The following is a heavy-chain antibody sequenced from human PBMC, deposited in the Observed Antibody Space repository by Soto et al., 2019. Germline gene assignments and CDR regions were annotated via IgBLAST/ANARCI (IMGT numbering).Heavy chain of an antibody. J-gene: IGHJ4*02. Sequence: ASVKVSCKASGYTFTSYAMHWVRQAPGQRLEWMGWINAGNGNTKYSQKFQGRVTITRDTSASTAHMELSSLRSEDTAVYYCAGGYCSSTSCYAFFYWGQGTLVTVSS. CDR3: AGGYCSSTSCYAFFY. CDR2: INAGNGNT. D-gene: IGHD2-2*01. V-gene: IGHV1-3*01. CDR1: GYTFTSYA.